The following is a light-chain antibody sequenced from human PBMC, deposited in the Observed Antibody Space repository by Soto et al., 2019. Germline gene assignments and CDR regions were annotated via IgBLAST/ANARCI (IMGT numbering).Light chain of an antibody. CDR2: WAS. J-gene: IGKJ2*01. CDR3: QQYYRAPRT. Sequence: DIVMTQSPDSLAVSLGERATINCTCGRNLFYSPHNKSYLAWYQQKVGQPPQMLIYWASTRESGVPDRFRGSGSGTDFTLTISSLQADDVAVYYCQQYYRAPRTFGRGTKVDIK. V-gene: IGKV4-1*01. CDR1: RNLFYSPHNKSY.